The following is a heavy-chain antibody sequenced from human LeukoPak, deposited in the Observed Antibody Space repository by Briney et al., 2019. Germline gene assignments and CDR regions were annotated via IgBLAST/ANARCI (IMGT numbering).Heavy chain of an antibody. J-gene: IGHJ4*02. D-gene: IGHD3-10*01. CDR2: IYPGDSDT. Sequence: GESLKISCKGSGYSFTNYWIGWVRQMPGKGLEWMRIIYPGDSDTRYSPSFQGQVTISADKSISTAYLQWSSLKASDTAMYYCARGVQYYGSGSYYGPFDYWGQGTLVTVSS. V-gene: IGHV5-51*01. CDR3: ARGVQYYGSGSYYGPFDY. CDR1: GYSFTNYW.